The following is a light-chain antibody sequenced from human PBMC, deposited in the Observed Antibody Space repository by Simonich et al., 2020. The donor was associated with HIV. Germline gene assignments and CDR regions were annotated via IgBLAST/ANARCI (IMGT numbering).Light chain of an antibody. J-gene: IGLJ2*01. CDR2: EVS. CDR3: CSYAGTTFVV. V-gene: IGLV2-23*02. Sequence: QSALTQPASVSGSHGQSITISCTGTSSDVGGYDLVSWYQHYQGKAPKLMISEVSQRPSGVSNRFSGSKSGNTASLTISGLKAEDEADYYCCSYAGTTFVVFGGGTKLTVL. CDR1: SSDVGGYDL.